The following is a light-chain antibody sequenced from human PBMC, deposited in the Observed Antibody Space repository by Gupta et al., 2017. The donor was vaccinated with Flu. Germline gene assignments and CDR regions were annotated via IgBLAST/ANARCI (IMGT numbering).Light chain of an antibody. CDR2: SNN. CDR3: AAWNDSLNVYV. V-gene: IGLV1-44*01. CDR1: SSNIGSNT. J-gene: IGLJ1*01. Sequence: QSLLTQPPSASGTPGPRVPVSCSGNSSNIGSNTANWYQQLPGPAPKLLIYSNNQRPSGVPDPFSGSRSGTSASLAISGLESEDEADYYCAAWNDSLNVYVFGTGTKVTVL.